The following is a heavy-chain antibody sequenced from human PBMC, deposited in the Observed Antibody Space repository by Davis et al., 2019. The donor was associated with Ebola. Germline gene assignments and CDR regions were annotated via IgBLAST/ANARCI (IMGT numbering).Heavy chain of an antibody. J-gene: IGHJ4*02. CDR1: GYTFITYY. CDR3: ARGVNYNGSGRSYCDH. CDR2: INSSGGST. Sequence: ASVKVSCKASGYTFITYYMHWVRQAPGQGLEWMGVINSSGGSTTHAQKFQDRVTMTRDTSTSTVYMELSSLRSEDTAVYYCARGVNYNGSGRSYCDHWGQGTLVTVSS. D-gene: IGHD3-10*01. V-gene: IGHV1-46*01.